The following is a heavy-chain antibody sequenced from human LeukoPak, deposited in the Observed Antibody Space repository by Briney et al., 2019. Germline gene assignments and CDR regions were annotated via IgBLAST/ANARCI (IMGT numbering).Heavy chain of an antibody. CDR1: GYTFTGYY. CDR3: AIYTGSYVRYFQH. J-gene: IGHJ1*01. Sequence: ASVKVSCKASGYTFTGYYMHWVRQAPGQGLEWMGWINPDSGDTNSAQKFLGRVSMTRDTSISTAYMELTRLRPDDTALYYCAIYTGSYVRYFQHWGQGTLVIVSS. V-gene: IGHV1-2*02. CDR2: INPDSGDT. D-gene: IGHD1-26*01.